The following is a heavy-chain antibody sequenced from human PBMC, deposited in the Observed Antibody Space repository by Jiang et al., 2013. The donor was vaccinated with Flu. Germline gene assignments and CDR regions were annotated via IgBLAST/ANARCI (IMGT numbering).Heavy chain of an antibody. CDR1: GYTFTSYY. D-gene: IGHD3-10*02. V-gene: IGHV1-46*01. Sequence: QLVESGAEVKKPGASVKVSCKASGYTFTSYYMHWVRQAPGQGLEWMGIINPSGGSTSYAQKFQGRVTMTRDTSTSTVYMELSSLRSEDTAVYYCARGSLPALYSGSYSYYYMDVWGKGTTVTVSS. CDR3: ARGSLPALYSGSYSYYYMDV. CDR2: INPSGGST. J-gene: IGHJ6*03.